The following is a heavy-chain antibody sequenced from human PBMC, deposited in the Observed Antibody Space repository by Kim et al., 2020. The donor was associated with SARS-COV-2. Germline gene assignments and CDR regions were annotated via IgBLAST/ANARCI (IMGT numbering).Heavy chain of an antibody. CDR2: ISSSGSTI. CDR1: GFTFSSYE. J-gene: IGHJ6*02. V-gene: IGHV3-48*03. D-gene: IGHD5-12*01. CDR3: AREGYDGYYYYGMDV. Sequence: GGSLRLSCAASGFTFSSYEMNWVRQAPGKVLEWVSYISSSGSTIYYADSVKGRFTISRDNAKNSLYLQMNSLRAEDTAVYYCAREGYDGYYYYGMDVWGQGTTVTVSS.